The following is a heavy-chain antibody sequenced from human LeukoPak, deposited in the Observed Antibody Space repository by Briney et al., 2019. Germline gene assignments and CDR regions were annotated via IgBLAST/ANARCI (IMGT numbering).Heavy chain of an antibody. CDR3: ALLGGSS. CDR1: GFTFTSAA. V-gene: IGHV1-58*02. CDR2: IVVGSGNT. J-gene: IGHJ4*02. D-gene: IGHD6-13*01. Sequence: GASVKVSCKASGFTFTSAAMQWGRQARGQRLEWIGWIVVGSGNTNYAQKFQERVTITRDMSTSTAYLELSSLRPEDPAVYYCALLGGSSWGQATLVTVPS.